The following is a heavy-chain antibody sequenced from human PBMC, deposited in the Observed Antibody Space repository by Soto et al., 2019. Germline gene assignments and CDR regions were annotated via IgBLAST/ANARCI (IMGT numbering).Heavy chain of an antibody. CDR1: GGSIISTTSY. CDR2: IYYSGST. J-gene: IGHJ4*02. D-gene: IGHD3-16*01. V-gene: IGHV4-31*03. Sequence: PSETLSLTCTVSGGSIISTTSYWSWIRQHPGKGLEWIGYIYYSGSTDYNPSLKSRVMISVDTSENQFSLNLSSVTAADTAVYHCAREGGDGVDYWGQGTLVTVSS. CDR3: AREGGDGVDY.